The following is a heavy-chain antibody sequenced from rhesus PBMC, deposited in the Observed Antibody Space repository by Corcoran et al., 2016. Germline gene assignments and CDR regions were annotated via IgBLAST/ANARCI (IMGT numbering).Heavy chain of an antibody. CDR3: ARDQDNIWTGYFDY. CDR1: GGSISCNY. D-gene: IGHD3-3*01. J-gene: IGHJ4*01. V-gene: IGHV4-160*01. CDR2: IYGSGGST. Sequence: QVQLQESGPGLVKPSETLSLTCAVSGGSISCNYWSWIRPAPGKGLEWIGRIYGSGGSTDYNPSLQSRVTISTDPSKNQFSLKLSSVTAADTAVYYCARDQDNIWTGYFDYWGQGVLVTVSS.